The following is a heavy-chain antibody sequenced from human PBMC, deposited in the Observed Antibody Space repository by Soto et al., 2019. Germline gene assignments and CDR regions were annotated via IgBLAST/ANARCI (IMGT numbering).Heavy chain of an antibody. CDR1: GFTFRTYG. V-gene: IGHV3-21*04. J-gene: IGHJ4*02. Sequence: GGSLRLSCAASGFTFRTYGMNWVRQAPGKGLEWVSSITSGSSNVHYADSVRGRFTISRDNAKNSLYLQMNSLRAEDTAVYYCAKDQGSSWYEIDYWGQGTLVTVSS. D-gene: IGHD6-13*01. CDR2: ITSGSSNV. CDR3: AKDQGSSWYEIDY.